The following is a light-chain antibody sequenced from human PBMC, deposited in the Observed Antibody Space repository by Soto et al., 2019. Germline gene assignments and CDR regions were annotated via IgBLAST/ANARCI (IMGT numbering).Light chain of an antibody. Sequence: QSALTQPASVSGSPGQSITISCTGTSSDVGGYNYVSWYQQHPGKAPKLMIYDVSKRPSGVSTRFSGSKSGNTASLTISGLQAEDEADYYCSSYTSRSIVVFGGGTKLTVL. CDR1: SSDVGGYNY. J-gene: IGLJ2*01. CDR3: SSYTSRSIVV. V-gene: IGLV2-14*01. CDR2: DVS.